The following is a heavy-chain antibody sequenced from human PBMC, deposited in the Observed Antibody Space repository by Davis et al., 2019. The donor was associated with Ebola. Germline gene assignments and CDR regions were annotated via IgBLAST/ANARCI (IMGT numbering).Heavy chain of an antibody. CDR1: GGSISSGDYY. CDR2: INHSGNT. Sequence: PSETLSLTCTVSGGSISSGDYYWSWIRQPPGKGLEWIGEINHSGNTNYNPSLKSRVTISVDTSKNRFSLKLSSVTAADTAVYYCARRQRITMIVERRRYYYYGMDVWGQGTTVTVSS. V-gene: IGHV4-39*07. D-gene: IGHD3-22*01. J-gene: IGHJ6*02. CDR3: ARRQRITMIVERRRYYYYGMDV.